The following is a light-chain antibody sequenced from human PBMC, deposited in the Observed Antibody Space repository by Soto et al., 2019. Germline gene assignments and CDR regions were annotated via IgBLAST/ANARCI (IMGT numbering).Light chain of an antibody. CDR1: QSVSSTF. CDR3: QQYGSSTGT. V-gene: IGKV3-20*01. J-gene: IGKJ1*01. Sequence: EIVLTQSPGPLSLSPGARAPLSCRASQSVSSTFLAWSQQNPGQAPRLLIYGASSRATGIPDRFSGSGSGTDFTLTISRLEPEDFAVYYCQQYGSSTGTFGQGT. CDR2: GAS.